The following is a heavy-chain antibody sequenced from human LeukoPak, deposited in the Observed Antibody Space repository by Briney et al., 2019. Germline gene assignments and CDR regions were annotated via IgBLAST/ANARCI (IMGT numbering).Heavy chain of an antibody. CDR3: ARLGVPYAFDI. CDR2: IDYSGST. Sequence: SETLSLTCTVSGGSISSYYWSWIRQPSGKGPEWIGHIDYSGSTNYNPSLKSRVTISVDTSKSQFSLKLSSVTAADTAVYYCARLGVPYAFDIWGQGTMVTVSS. CDR1: GGSISSYY. J-gene: IGHJ3*02. D-gene: IGHD3-3*01. V-gene: IGHV4-59*08.